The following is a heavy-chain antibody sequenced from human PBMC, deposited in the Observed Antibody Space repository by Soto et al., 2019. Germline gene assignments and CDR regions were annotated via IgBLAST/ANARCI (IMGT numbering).Heavy chain of an antibody. V-gene: IGHV3-11*01. CDR3: ARTMVRGVMTLQHYYYMDV. CDR2: ISSSGSTI. D-gene: IGHD3-10*01. Sequence: QVQLVESGGGLVKPGGSLRLSCAASGFTFSDYYMSWIRQAPGKGLEWVSYISSSGSTIYYADSVKGRFTSSRYNAKNSLYLQMNSLRAEDTAVYYCARTMVRGVMTLQHYYYMDVWGKGTTVTVSS. J-gene: IGHJ6*03. CDR1: GFTFSDYY.